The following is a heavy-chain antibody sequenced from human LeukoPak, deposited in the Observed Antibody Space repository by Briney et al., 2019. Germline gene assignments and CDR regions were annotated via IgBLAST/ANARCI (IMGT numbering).Heavy chain of an antibody. Sequence: ASVKVSCKASGYTFTSYAMNWVRQAPGQGLEWMGWINTNTGNPTYAQGFTGRFVFSLDTSVSTAYLQISSLKAEDTAVYYCAGGDDYVWGSYRYGNKPFDYWGQGTLVTVSS. D-gene: IGHD3-16*02. J-gene: IGHJ4*02. CDR1: GYTFTSYA. CDR3: AGGDDYVWGSYRYGNKPFDY. V-gene: IGHV7-4-1*02. CDR2: INTNTGNP.